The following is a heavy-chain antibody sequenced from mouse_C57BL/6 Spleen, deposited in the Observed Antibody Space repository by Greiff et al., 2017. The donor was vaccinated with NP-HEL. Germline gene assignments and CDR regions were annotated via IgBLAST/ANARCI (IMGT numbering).Heavy chain of an antibody. CDR1: GYTFTGYW. CDR3: ARAHLTTVVATLEFDY. D-gene: IGHD1-1*01. V-gene: IGHV1-9*01. Sequence: VQLQESGAELMKPGASVKLSCKATGYTFTGYWIEWVKQRPGHGLEWIGEILPGSGSTNYNEKFKGKATFTADTSSNTAYMQLSSLTTEDSAIYYCARAHLTTVVATLEFDYWGQGTTLTVSS. CDR2: ILPGSGST. J-gene: IGHJ2*01.